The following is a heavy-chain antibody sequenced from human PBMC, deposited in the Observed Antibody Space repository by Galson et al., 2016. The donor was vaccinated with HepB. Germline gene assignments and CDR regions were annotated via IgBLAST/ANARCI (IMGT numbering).Heavy chain of an antibody. CDR3: ARGNILRGVPADS. D-gene: IGHD3-10*01. CDR2: MYYSRSS. V-gene: IGHV4-59*01. CDR1: GGSISDYY. J-gene: IGHJ5*01. Sequence: SETLSLTCTVSGGSISDYYWSWIRQPPGKGLQFIGYMYYSRSSDYNPSLKSRVTLSIDTSKNQFSLRLSSVTAADTAVYFCARGNILRGVPADSWGHGTLVTVSS.